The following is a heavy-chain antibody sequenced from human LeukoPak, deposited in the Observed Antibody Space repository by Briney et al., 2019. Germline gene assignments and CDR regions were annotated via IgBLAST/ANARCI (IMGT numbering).Heavy chain of an antibody. V-gene: IGHV3-30-3*01. Sequence: PGGSLRLSCAASGFTFSSYAMHWVRQAPGKGLEWVAVISYDGSNKYYADSVKGRFTISRDNSKNTLYLQMNSLRAEDTAVYYCARVSGWYSTLFDYWGRGTLVTVSS. J-gene: IGHJ4*02. CDR3: ARVSGWYSTLFDY. CDR1: GFTFSSYA. D-gene: IGHD6-19*01. CDR2: ISYDGSNK.